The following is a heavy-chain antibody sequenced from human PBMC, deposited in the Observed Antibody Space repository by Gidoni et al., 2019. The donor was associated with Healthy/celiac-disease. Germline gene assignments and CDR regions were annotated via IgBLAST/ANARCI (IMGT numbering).Heavy chain of an antibody. D-gene: IGHD2-2*02. J-gene: IGHJ6*02. CDR3: ARVAILDIVVVPADIYYYYGMDV. Sequence: EVQLVESGGGLVQPGGSLRLSCAASGFTFSSYWMSWVRQAPGKGLEGVANIKQDGSEKYYVDSVKGRFTISRDNAKNSLYLQMNSLRAEDTAVYYCARVAILDIVVVPADIYYYYGMDVWGQGTTVTVSS. CDR1: GFTFSSYW. CDR2: IKQDGSEK. V-gene: IGHV3-7*03.